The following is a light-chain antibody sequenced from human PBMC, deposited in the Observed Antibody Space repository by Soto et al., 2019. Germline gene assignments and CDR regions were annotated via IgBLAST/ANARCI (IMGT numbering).Light chain of an antibody. J-gene: IGLJ3*02. CDR2: EVA. Sequence: QSALTQPASVSGSPGQSITISCTGTSSDVGGYDYVSWYQQHPGKAPKLIIYEVAYRPSGVSNRFSGSKSANTASLTISGLQAEDEADYYCSSTRRTTTLVFGGGTKLNVL. CDR1: SSDVGGYDY. CDR3: SSTRRTTTLV. V-gene: IGLV2-14*01.